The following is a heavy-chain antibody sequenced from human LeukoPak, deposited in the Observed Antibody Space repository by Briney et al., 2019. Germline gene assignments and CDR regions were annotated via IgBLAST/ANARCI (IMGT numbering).Heavy chain of an antibody. CDR2: IKQDGSEK. Sequence: GGSLRLSCAASGFTFSSYWMSWVRQAPGKGLEWVANIKQDGSEKYYVDSVKGRFTISRDNAKNSLYLQMNSLRAEDTAVYYCARGGVVPAAIENWFDPWGQGTLVTVSS. CDR3: ARGGVVPAAIENWFDP. V-gene: IGHV3-7*01. D-gene: IGHD2-2*01. J-gene: IGHJ5*02. CDR1: GFTFSSYW.